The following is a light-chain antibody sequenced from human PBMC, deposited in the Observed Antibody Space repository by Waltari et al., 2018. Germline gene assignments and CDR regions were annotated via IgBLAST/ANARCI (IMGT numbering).Light chain of an antibody. V-gene: IGKV1-39*01. CDR1: RRISSY. J-gene: IGKJ1*01. Sequence: DIQMTQSPSSLSASVGDEVTITCRASRRISSYLNWDQQKPGQSPKVLIYGASNLQSGVPSRFSGSGFGTDFTLTISSLQPEDFATFYCQQSCSPPWTFGQGTKVEIK. CDR3: QQSCSPPWT. CDR2: GAS.